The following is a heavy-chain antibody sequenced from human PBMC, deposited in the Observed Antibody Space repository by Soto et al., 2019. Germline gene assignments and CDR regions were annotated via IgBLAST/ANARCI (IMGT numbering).Heavy chain of an antibody. V-gene: IGHV3-30-3*01. J-gene: IGHJ4*02. CDR1: GFTFTTYP. CDR2: ISYDGSYK. CDR3: ATAMDDVGGSSPFGC. D-gene: IGHD2-15*01. Sequence: VGSLRLSCAASGFTFTTYPMYWVRQAPGRGLEWLAVISYDGSYKYYTDSVKGRFTISRDNSKNTVYLQMDSLRGEDTAVYYCATAMDDVGGSSPFGCWGQGTLVTVSS.